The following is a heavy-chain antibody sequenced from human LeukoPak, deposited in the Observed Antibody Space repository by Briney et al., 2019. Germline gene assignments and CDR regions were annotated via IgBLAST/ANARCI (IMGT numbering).Heavy chain of an antibody. CDR2: ISSSNSYI. V-gene: IGHV3-21*01. D-gene: IGHD3-22*01. Sequence: PGGSLRLSCAASGFTFSSYSMNWVRQARGKGLNGVSSISSSNSYIYYADSVKGRFTISRDNAKKSLYLQMNSLRAEDTAVYYCAREENDSSGYYWGYFDYWGQGKLVTVSS. J-gene: IGHJ4*02. CDR3: AREENDSSGYYWGYFDY. CDR1: GFTFSSYS.